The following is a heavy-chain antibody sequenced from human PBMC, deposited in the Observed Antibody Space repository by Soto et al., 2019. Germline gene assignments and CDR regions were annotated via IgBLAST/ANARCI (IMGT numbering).Heavy chain of an antibody. CDR1: GFTFSSYA. CDR2: ISYDGSNK. Sequence: GGSLRLSCAASGFTFSSYAMHWVRQAPGKGLEWVAVISYDGSNKYYADSVKGRFTISGDNSKNTLYLQMNSLRAEDTAVYYCVVGATNFDYWGQGTLVTVSS. CDR3: VVGATNFDY. J-gene: IGHJ4*02. V-gene: IGHV3-30-3*01. D-gene: IGHD1-26*01.